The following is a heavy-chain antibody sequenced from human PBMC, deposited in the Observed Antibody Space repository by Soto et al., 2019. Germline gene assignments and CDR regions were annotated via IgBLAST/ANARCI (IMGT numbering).Heavy chain of an antibody. CDR3: ARDGGFSYAFDI. Sequence: QVQLVESGGGVVQPGRSLRLSCAASGFTFSSYGMHWVRQAPGKGLEWVAVIWYDGSNKYYADSVKGRFTISRDNSKNTLYLQMNSLRAEDTAVYYCARDGGFSYAFDIWGQGTMVTVSS. CDR1: GFTFSSYG. V-gene: IGHV3-33*01. D-gene: IGHD3-16*01. J-gene: IGHJ3*02. CDR2: IWYDGSNK.